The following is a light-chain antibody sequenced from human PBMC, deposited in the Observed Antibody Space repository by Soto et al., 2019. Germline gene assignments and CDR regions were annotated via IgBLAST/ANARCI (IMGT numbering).Light chain of an antibody. J-gene: IGLJ1*01. CDR1: SSDVGGYNY. CDR3: SSYTHSSTLYV. CDR2: DVS. V-gene: IGLV2-14*01. Sequence: QSALTQPASVSGSPGQSITISCTGTSSDVGGYNYVSWYQQHPGKAPKLIIYDVSNRPSWVFYLFSGSKSANTASLTISGVLAQEEADYYCSSYTHSSTLYVFGTGTKLTVL.